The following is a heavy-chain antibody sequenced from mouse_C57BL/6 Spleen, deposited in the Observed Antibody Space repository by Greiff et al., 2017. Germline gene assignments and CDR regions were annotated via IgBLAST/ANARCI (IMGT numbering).Heavy chain of an antibody. D-gene: IGHD2-4*01. V-gene: IGHV1-26*01. CDR3: ARYYDYDVWYFDV. J-gene: IGHJ1*03. Sequence: EVQLQQSGPELVKPGASVKISCKASGYTFADYYMNWVKQSHGKSLEWIGDINPNNGGTSYNQKFKGKATLTVDKSSSTAYMERRSLTSEDSAVYYCARYYDYDVWYFDVWGTGTTVTVSS. CDR1: GYTFADYY. CDR2: INPNNGGT.